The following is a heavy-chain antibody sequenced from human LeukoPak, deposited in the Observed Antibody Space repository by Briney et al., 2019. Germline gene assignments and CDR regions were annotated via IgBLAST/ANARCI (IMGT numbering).Heavy chain of an antibody. Sequence: SQTLSLTCTVSGGSISSGDYYWSWLRQHPGKGLDWIEYIYYSGSTYYNPSLKSQVTISLDTSKNQFSLKLSSVTAADTAVYYCARDQEDSGTDYWGQGTLVTVSS. J-gene: IGHJ4*02. CDR3: ARDQEDSGTDY. D-gene: IGHD3-10*01. V-gene: IGHV4-31*01. CDR1: GGSISSGDYY. CDR2: IYYSGST.